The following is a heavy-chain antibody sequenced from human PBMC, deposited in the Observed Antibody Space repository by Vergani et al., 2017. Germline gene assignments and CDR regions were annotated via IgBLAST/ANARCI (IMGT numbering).Heavy chain of an antibody. D-gene: IGHD6-13*01. CDR3: AGDTHSWQRADR. CDR2: LSTTGGA. V-gene: IGHV4-59*02. J-gene: IGHJ5*02. Sequence: QAQLQESSPRLVKPSETLSLTCHVFGVSVTDYNCNWIRQAPGKGLEWIGSLSTTGGATHASHNPSLKSRVSISVDTSKSQFSLRLTSVTAADSAIYYWAGDTHSWQRADRWGQGLLVSVSS. CDR1: GVSVTDYN.